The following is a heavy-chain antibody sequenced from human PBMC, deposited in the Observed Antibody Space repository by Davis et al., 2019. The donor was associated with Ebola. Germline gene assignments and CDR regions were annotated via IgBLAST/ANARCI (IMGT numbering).Heavy chain of an antibody. V-gene: IGHV4-34*01. D-gene: IGHD6-19*01. CDR3: TGGPVFSFSSGWTGHNCCYYYGMDV. CDR2: INHSGST. J-gene: IGHJ6*02. Sequence: SQTLSLTCAVYGGSFSGYYWSWIRQPPGKGLEWIGEINHSGSTNYNPSRKSRVTISVDTSKNQFSLKLSSVTAADTAVYYWTGGPVFSFSSGWTGHNCCYYYGMDVWGQGTTVTVSS. CDR1: GGSFSGYY.